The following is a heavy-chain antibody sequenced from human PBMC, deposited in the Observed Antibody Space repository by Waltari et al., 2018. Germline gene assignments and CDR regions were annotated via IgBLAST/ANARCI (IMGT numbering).Heavy chain of an antibody. V-gene: IGHV3-74*01. D-gene: IGHD3-3*01. Sequence: EVQLVESGGGLVQPGGSLRLSCAASGFTFSSYWMHWVRQAPGKGLVWVSCINSDGSSTSYADSVKGRFTISRDNAKNTLYLQMNSLRAEDTAVYYCARWGVWSGYYSDAFDIWGQGTMVTVSS. J-gene: IGHJ3*02. CDR2: INSDGSST. CDR3: ARWGVWSGYYSDAFDI. CDR1: GFTFSSYW.